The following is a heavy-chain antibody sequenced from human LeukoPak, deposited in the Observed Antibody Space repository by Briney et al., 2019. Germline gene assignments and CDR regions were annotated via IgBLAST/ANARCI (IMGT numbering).Heavy chain of an antibody. J-gene: IGHJ6*02. Sequence: GRSLRLSCAASGFSFSSYGMHWVRQAPGKGLEWVAVIWYDGSKKYYADSVKGRFIISRDNSRNTLYLQMNSLRAEDTAVYYCARDQLSGGDYAYYYYGMDVWGQGTTVTVSS. V-gene: IGHV3-33*01. D-gene: IGHD4-17*01. CDR1: GFSFSSYG. CDR3: ARDQLSGGDYAYYYYGMDV. CDR2: IWYDGSKK.